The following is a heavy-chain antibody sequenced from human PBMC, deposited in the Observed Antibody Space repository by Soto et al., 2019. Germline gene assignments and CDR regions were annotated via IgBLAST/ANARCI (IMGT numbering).Heavy chain of an antibody. CDR1: GFTFSSYE. V-gene: IGHV3-48*03. J-gene: IGHJ4*02. D-gene: IGHD6-19*01. CDR2: ISSSGSTI. CDR3: ARDRGSGWYDY. Sequence: EVQLVESGGGLVQPGGSLRLSCAASGFTFSSYEMNWVRQAPGKGLEWVSYISSSGSTIYYADSVKGRFTISRDNAKNPLYLQMNSLRAEDTAGYYCARDRGSGWYDYWGQGTLVTVSS.